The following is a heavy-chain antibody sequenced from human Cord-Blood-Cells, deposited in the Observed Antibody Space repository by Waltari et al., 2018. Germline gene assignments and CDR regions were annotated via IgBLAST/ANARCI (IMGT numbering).Heavy chain of an antibody. V-gene: IGHV4-34*01. CDR3: ARGPPKGSLIFGVAWTWFDP. Sequence: QVQLQQWGAGLLKPSETLSLTCAVYGGSFSGYYCSWCRQPPGKGLEWIGEINHSGSTNYNPSLKSRVTISVDTSKNQFSLKLSSVTAADTAVYYCARGPPKGSLIFGVAWTWFDPWGQGTLVTVSS. CDR2: INHSGST. D-gene: IGHD3-3*01. CDR1: GGSFSGYY. J-gene: IGHJ5*02.